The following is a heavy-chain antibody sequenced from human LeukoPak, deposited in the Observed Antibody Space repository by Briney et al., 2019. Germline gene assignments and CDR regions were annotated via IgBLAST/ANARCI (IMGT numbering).Heavy chain of an antibody. CDR3: ARRGDGYSSLDFEY. Sequence: SETLSLTCTVSGGSISSYYWSWIRQPPGKGLEWIGYIYYSGSTNYNPSLKSRVTISVDTSKNQFSLKLTSVTAADTAVYYCARRGDGYSSLDFEYWGQGTLVTVSS. D-gene: IGHD5-24*01. CDR1: GGSISSYY. CDR2: IYYSGST. J-gene: IGHJ4*02. V-gene: IGHV4-59*08.